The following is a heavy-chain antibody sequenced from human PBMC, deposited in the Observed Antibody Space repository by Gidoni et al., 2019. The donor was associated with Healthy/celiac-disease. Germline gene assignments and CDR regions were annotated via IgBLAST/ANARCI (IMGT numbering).Heavy chain of an antibody. J-gene: IGHJ6*02. D-gene: IGHD6-13*01. Sequence: QLQLQASGPGLVKPSETLSLTCTVFGGSISSNSYYWGWTRQPPGKGLEWIGSIYYSGSTYYSASLKSRVTISVDTSKNQFSLKLSSVTAADTAVYYCARGMGLLYYYGMDVWGQGTTVTVSS. CDR3: ARGMGLLYYYGMDV. CDR1: GGSISSNSYY. CDR2: IYYSGST. V-gene: IGHV4-39*01.